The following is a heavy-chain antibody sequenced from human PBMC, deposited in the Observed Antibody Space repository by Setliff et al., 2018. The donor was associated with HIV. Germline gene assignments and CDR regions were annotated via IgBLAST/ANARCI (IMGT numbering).Heavy chain of an antibody. V-gene: IGHV4-31*03. D-gene: IGHD2-2*01. Sequence: SETLSLTCTVSGGSISSGNYYWNWIRQHPGKGLEWIGYIYYSGATYYNPTLKSRVTLSIDTSKNQFSLNLSSVTAADTAVYYCARFDHASIDYWGQGTLVTVSS. CDR1: GGSISSGNYY. CDR3: ARFDHASIDY. CDR2: IYYSGAT. J-gene: IGHJ4*02.